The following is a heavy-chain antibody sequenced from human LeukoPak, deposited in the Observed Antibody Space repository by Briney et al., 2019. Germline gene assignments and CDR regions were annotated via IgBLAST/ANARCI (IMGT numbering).Heavy chain of an antibody. CDR2: INGPGGTM. D-gene: IGHD3-9*01. CDR1: GFTFSNYW. J-gene: IGHJ5*02. Sequence: GGSPRLSCAASGFTFSNYWMGWVRQGPGKGLKGVANINGPGGTMHYVESVKGRFSISRDNAQDSLYLQMNSLRAEDTAVYYCARDPRAAGHFEPWGQGTLVTVSS. V-gene: IGHV3-7*04. CDR3: ARDPRAAGHFEP.